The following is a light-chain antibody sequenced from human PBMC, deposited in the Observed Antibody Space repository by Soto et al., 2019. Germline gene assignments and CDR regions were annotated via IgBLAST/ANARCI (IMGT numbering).Light chain of an antibody. CDR2: GAS. CDR1: QSVSSS. J-gene: IGKJ2*01. CDR3: QQYNNWPRT. Sequence: EIVMTQSPVTLSVSPGERATLSCRASQSVSSSLAWFQQKPGQAPRLLIYGASTRATGIPARFSGSGSGTEFTLTISGLQSEDFADYYCQQYNNWPRTFGQGTKLEMK. V-gene: IGKV3-15*01.